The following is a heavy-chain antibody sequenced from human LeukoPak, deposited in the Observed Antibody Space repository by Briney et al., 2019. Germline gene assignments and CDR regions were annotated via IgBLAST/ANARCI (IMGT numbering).Heavy chain of an antibody. CDR3: ARTGFWVRGVISYCDY. V-gene: IGHV4-39*02. CDR2: IYYTGIT. J-gene: IGHJ4*02. Sequence: SETLSLTCTVSGGSISSSNYYWVWFRQPPGKGLEWIGSIYYTGITYQNPPLKSRVTISVDTSNNHFSLRLTSVTAADTAVYYCARTGFWVRGVISYCDYWGQGTLVTV. D-gene: IGHD3-10*01. CDR1: GGSISSSNYY.